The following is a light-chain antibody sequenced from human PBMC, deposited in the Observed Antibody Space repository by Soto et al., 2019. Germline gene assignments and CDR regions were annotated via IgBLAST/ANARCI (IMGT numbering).Light chain of an antibody. CDR3: SSYAGSNNFV. CDR2: EVS. V-gene: IGLV2-8*01. Sequence: QSVLTQPPSASGSTGQSVTISCTGTSSDVGGYNYVSWYQQHPGKAPKLMIYEVSKRPSGVPDRFSGSKSGNTASLTVSGLQAEDEADYYCSSYAGSNNFVFGTGTQLTVL. CDR1: SSDVGGYNY. J-gene: IGLJ1*01.